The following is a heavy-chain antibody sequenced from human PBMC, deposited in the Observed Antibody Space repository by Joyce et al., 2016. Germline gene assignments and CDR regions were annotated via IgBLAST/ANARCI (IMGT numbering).Heavy chain of an antibody. CDR2: INSGSSSI. CDR1: GLTFSDYS. Sequence: EVQLVESGGGLVQPGGSLRLSCVASGLTFSDYSMNWVRQAPGKGLEWVSYINSGSSSIYYADSVKCRFTISRYNAKNSLYLQMNSLGAEDTAVYYCAVRAGTYSFDCWGQGTLVTVSS. J-gene: IGHJ4*02. V-gene: IGHV3-48*04. CDR3: AVRAGTYSFDC. D-gene: IGHD1-1*01.